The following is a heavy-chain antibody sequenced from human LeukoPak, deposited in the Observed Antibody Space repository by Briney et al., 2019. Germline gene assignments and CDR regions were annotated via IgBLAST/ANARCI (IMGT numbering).Heavy chain of an antibody. CDR1: EFTFSTYN. D-gene: IGHD1-26*01. J-gene: IGHJ2*01. CDR2: ITGSGGST. V-gene: IGHV3-23*01. Sequence: GGSLRLSCAASEFTFSTYNMNWVRQAPGSGREWVSGITGSGGSTYYADSVKGRFTISRDNSKNTLYLQMNSLRAEDTAVYYCAKGNWGERLDWYFDLWGRGTLVTVSS. CDR3: AKGNWGERLDWYFDL.